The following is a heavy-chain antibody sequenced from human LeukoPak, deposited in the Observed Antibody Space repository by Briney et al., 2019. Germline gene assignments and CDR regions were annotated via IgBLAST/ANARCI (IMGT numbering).Heavy chain of an antibody. CDR1: GFTFSSYA. CDR3: AKDRTSYYDFWSGYYPGGFDY. D-gene: IGHD3-3*01. Sequence: GGSLRLSCAASGFTFSSYAMSWVRQAPGKGLEWVSAISGSGGSTCYADSVKGRFTISRDNSKNTLYLQMNSLRAEDTAVYYCAKDRTSYYDFWSGYYPGGFDYWGQGTLVTVSS. J-gene: IGHJ4*02. CDR2: ISGSGGST. V-gene: IGHV3-23*01.